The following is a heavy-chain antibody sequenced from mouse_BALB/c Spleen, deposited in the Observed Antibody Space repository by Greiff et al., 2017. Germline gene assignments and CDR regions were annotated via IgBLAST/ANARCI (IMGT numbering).Heavy chain of an antibody. CDR3: ARCGYYYYFDY. CDR2: ISSGSSTI. V-gene: IGHV5-17*02. J-gene: IGHJ2*01. D-gene: IGHD2-3*01. CDR1: GFTFSSFG. Sequence: EVQGVESGGGLVQPGGSRKLSCAASGFTFSSFGMHWVRQAPEKGLEWVAYISSGSSTIYYADTVKGRFTISRDNPKNTLFLQMTSLRSEDTAMYYCARCGYYYYFDYWGQGTTLTVSS.